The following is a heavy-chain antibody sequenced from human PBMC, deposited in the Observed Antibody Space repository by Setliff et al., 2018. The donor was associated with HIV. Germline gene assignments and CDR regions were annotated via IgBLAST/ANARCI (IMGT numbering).Heavy chain of an antibody. CDR1: GYIFTNQY. CDR2: ISPHNGGT. CDR3: ASKVYCTNGVCLDAFDT. J-gene: IGHJ3*02. V-gene: IGHV1-2*02. Sequence: GASVKVSCKASGYIFTNQYITWVRQAPGQGLEWMGWISPHNGGTNYAQKFQGRVTMTRDTSISTAYMELRRLRSDDTAVYYCASKVYCTNGVCLDAFDTWGQGTMVTVSS. D-gene: IGHD2-8*01.